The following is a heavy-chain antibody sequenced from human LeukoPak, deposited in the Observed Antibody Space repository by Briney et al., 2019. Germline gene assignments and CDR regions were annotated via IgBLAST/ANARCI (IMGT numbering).Heavy chain of an antibody. V-gene: IGHV3-7*01. CDR2: INQDGSEK. J-gene: IGHJ5*02. D-gene: IGHD3-9*01. CDR3: ARDSGYFDWLSNWFDP. Sequence: GGSLRLSCAASGFTFTTYWMSWVRQAPGKGLEWVANINQDGSEKYFVDSVKGRFTISRDNAKNSLYLQMNSLRVEDTAVYYCARDSGYFDWLSNWFDPWGQGTLVTVSS. CDR1: GFTFTTYW.